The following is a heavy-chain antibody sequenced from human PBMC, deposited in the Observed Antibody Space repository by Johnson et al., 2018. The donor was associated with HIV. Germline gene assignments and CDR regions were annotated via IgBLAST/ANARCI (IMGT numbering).Heavy chain of an antibody. J-gene: IGHJ3*01. CDR1: GFTFSSYG. Sequence: QVQLVESGGGVVQPGGSLRLSCAASGFTFSSYGMHWVRQAPGKGLEWVAVISYDGSNKYYADSVKGRFTISRDDSKNTLYLEMSSLRTEDTALYYCAKDRNWGRLFDVFDVWGQGTMVTVSS. CDR3: AKDRNWGRLFDVFDV. CDR2: ISYDGSNK. D-gene: IGHD7-27*01. V-gene: IGHV3-30*19.